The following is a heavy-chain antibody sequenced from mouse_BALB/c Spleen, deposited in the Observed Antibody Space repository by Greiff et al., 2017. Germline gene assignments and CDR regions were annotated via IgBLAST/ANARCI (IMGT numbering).Heavy chain of an antibody. J-gene: IGHJ3*01. CDR1: GFTFSSYY. Sequence: EVNVVESGGGLVQPGGSRKLSCAASGFTFSSYYMSWVRQTPEKRLELVAAINSNGGSTYYPDTVKGRFTISRDNAKNTLYLQMSSLKSEDTALYYCARQYRYDAWFAYWGQGTLVTVSA. D-gene: IGHD2-14*01. V-gene: IGHV5-6-2*01. CDR2: INSNGGST. CDR3: ARQYRYDAWFAY.